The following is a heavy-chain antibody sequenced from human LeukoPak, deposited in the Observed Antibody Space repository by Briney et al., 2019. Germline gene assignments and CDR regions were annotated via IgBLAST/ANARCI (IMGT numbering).Heavy chain of an antibody. J-gene: IGHJ3*02. Sequence: SETLSLTCTVSGGSISSYYWSWIRQPPGKGLEWIGYIYYSGCTNYNPSLKSRVTISVDTSKNQFSLKLSSVTAADTAVYYCARGFDGATPADAFDIWGQGTMVTVSS. CDR2: IYYSGCT. CDR3: ARGFDGATPADAFDI. D-gene: IGHD1-26*01. V-gene: IGHV4-59*01. CDR1: GGSISSYY.